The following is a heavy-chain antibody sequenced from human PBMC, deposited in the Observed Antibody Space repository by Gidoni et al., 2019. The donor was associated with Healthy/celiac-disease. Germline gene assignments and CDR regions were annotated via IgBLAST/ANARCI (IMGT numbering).Heavy chain of an antibody. D-gene: IGHD3-10*01. V-gene: IGHV3-21*01. CDR2: ISSSSSYI. Sequence: EVQLVESGGGLVKPGGSLRLSCAASGCTFSSYSMNWVRQAPGKGLEWVSSISSSSSYIYYADSVKGRFTISRDNAKNSLYLQMNSLRAEDTAVYYCARYVTRKPFDYWGQGTLVTVSS. CDR1: GCTFSSYS. CDR3: ARYVTRKPFDY. J-gene: IGHJ4*02.